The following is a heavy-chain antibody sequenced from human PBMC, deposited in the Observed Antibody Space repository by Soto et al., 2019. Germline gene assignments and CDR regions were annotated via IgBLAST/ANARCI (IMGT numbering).Heavy chain of an antibody. V-gene: IGHV3-23*01. CDR1: GFPFSSTD. J-gene: IGHJ5*02. CDR2: IDGSGGTT. CDR3: AKNSGWFNT. D-gene: IGHD3-10*01. Sequence: PGGSLRLSCAAFGFPFSSTDMTWVRQAPGKGLEWVSTIDGSGGTTYYADSVKGRFTISRDNSINTVYLQMNSLRTDDTALYYCAKNSGWFNTWGQGALVTVSS.